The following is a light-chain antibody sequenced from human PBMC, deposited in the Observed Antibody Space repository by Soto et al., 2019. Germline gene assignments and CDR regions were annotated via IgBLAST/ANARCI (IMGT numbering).Light chain of an antibody. CDR2: EVS. V-gene: IGLV2-8*01. Sequence: QSALTQPPSASGSPGQSVTISCTGTSSDVGGYNYVSWYQQHPGKAPKLMIYEVSKRPSGVPDRFSGSKSGNTASLTVSGXXAEDEADYYCSSLRVFGGGTKLTVL. CDR1: SSDVGGYNY. CDR3: SSLRV. J-gene: IGLJ2*01.